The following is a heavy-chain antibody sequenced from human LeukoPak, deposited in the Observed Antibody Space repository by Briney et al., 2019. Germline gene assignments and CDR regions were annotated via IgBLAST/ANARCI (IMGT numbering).Heavy chain of an antibody. D-gene: IGHD1-26*01. CDR1: GGSISSYY. CDR2: IYTSGST. Sequence: SETLSLTCTDSGGSISSYYWSWIRQTAGKGLEWIARIYTSGSTNYNASLKSRVSMSVDTSKNQFSLKLSSMTAADTAVFYCARENSGSYREFDYWGEGTLVTVSS. J-gene: IGHJ4*02. CDR3: ARENSGSYREFDY. V-gene: IGHV4-4*07.